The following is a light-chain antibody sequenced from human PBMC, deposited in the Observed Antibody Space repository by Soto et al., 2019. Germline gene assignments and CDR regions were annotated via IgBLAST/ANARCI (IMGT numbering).Light chain of an antibody. V-gene: IGLV2-14*01. J-gene: IGLJ1*01. CDR1: SSDVGGYNY. CDR2: EVS. Sequence: QSALTQPASVSGSPGQSITISCTGTSSDVGGYNYVSWYQQHPGKAPKLMIYEVSNRPSRVSNRFSGSKSGNTASLTISGLQAEDEADYYRSSYTISSTSYVFGTGTKVTVL. CDR3: SSYTISSTSYV.